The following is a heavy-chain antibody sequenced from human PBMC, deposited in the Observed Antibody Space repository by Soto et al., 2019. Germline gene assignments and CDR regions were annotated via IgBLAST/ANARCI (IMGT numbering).Heavy chain of an antibody. D-gene: IGHD2-15*01. CDR2: IYYSGST. V-gene: IGHV4-31*03. Sequence: SETLSLTCTVSGGSISSGGYYWSWIRQHPGKGLEWIGYIYYSGSTYYNPSLKSRVTISVDTSKNQFSLKLSSVTAADTAVYYCARGSYNWFDPWGQGTLVIVSS. CDR1: GGSISSGGYY. J-gene: IGHJ5*02. CDR3: ARGSYNWFDP.